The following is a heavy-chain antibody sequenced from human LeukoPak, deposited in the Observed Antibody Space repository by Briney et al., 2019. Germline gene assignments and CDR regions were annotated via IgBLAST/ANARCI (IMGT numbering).Heavy chain of an antibody. CDR1: GYTFSGYY. V-gene: IGHV1-2*02. D-gene: IGHD1-26*01. J-gene: IGHJ3*02. Sequence: GASVKVSCKASGYTFSGYYMHWVRQAPGQGLEWMGWINPNSGGTKYAQKFQGRVTMTRDTSISTAYMELSRLRSDDTAVYYCARARYLSGSRDDALDIWGQGTMVTVFS. CDR2: INPNSGGT. CDR3: ARARYLSGSRDDALDI.